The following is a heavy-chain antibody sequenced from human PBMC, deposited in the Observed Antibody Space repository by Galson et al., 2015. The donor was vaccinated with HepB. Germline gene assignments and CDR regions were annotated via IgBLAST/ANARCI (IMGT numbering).Heavy chain of an antibody. CDR1: GFSFSDNL. CDR2: INQDGSER. V-gene: IGHV3-7*01. D-gene: IGHD4-23*01. J-gene: IGHJ4*02. CDR3: ARLRGGNS. Sequence: SLRLSCAASGFSFSDNLMTWVRQAPGKGLEWVANINQDGSERYYVGSVKGRFAISRDNPKNSLYLQMDNLRGDDTAVYYCARLRGGNSWGQGTLVTVSS.